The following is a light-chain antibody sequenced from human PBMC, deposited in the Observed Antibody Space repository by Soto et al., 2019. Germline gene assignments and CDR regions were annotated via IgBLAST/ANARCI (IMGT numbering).Light chain of an antibody. CDR1: QDISTW. CDR2: SAS. V-gene: IGKV1-12*01. CDR3: QQANSFPWS. J-gene: IGKJ1*01. Sequence: DIQMTQSPSSVSASVGDRVTITCRASQDISTWLAWYQQKPGKAPKLRIYSASSLQTGVPSTFSGSGSGTDFTLTISSLQPGDFATYYCQQANSFPWSFGQGTKVEIK.